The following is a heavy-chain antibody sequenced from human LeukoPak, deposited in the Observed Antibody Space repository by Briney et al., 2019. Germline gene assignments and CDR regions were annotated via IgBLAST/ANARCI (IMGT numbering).Heavy chain of an antibody. D-gene: IGHD1-1*01. CDR2: IIPIFGIA. Sequence: SVKVSCKASGGTFGSYAISWVRQAPGQGLEWMGRIIPIFGIANYAQKFQGRVTITADKSTSTAYMELSSLRSEDTAVYYCAADGLEPGFGSVSGSFDYWGQGTLVTVSS. V-gene: IGHV1-69*04. CDR1: GGTFGSYA. J-gene: IGHJ4*02. CDR3: AADGLEPGFGSVSGSFDY.